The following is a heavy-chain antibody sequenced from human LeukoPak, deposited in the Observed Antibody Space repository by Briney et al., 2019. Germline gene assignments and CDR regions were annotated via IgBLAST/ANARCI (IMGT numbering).Heavy chain of an antibody. CDR1: GFTFSSYA. V-gene: IGHV3-30-3*01. J-gene: IGHJ4*02. Sequence: PGRSLRLSCAASGFTFSSYAMHWVRQAPGKGLEWVAVISYDGSNKYYADSVKGRFTISRDNSKNTLYLQMNSLRAEDTAVYYCARDLMTTVTLDYWGQGTLVTVPS. CDR2: ISYDGSNK. D-gene: IGHD4-17*01. CDR3: ARDLMTTVTLDY.